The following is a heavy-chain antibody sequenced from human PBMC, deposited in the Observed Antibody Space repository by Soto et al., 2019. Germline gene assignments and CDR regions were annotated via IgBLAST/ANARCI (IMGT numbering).Heavy chain of an antibody. Sequence: EVQLLESGGGLVQPGGSLRLSCAASGFTFSSFVMNWVRQAPGKGLEWVSTISGGGDTTHYADSVEGRFTISRDNSKNTLYLQMNSLGAGDTAVYYCAKDLLSVSYYFDHWGQGTLVTASS. J-gene: IGHJ4*02. CDR2: ISGGGDTT. D-gene: IGHD6-6*01. CDR3: AKDLLSVSYYFDH. CDR1: GFTFSSFV. V-gene: IGHV3-23*01.